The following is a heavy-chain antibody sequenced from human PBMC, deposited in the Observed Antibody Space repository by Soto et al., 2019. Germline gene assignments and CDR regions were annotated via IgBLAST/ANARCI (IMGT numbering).Heavy chain of an antibody. D-gene: IGHD4-17*01. V-gene: IGHV4-59*01. CDR3: ARGGYGDKVEY. CDR2: IYYSGST. J-gene: IGHJ4*02. CDR1: GGSISSYY. Sequence: SETLSLTCTVSGGSISSYYWSWIRQPPGKGLEWIGYIYYSGSTNYNPSLKSRVTISVDTSKNQFSLKLSSVTAADTAVYYCARGGYGDKVEYWGQGTLVTVSS.